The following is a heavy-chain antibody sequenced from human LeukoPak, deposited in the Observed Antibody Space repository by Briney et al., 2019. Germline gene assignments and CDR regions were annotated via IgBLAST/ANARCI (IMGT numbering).Heavy chain of an antibody. V-gene: IGHV1-2*02. CDR1: GYTFTDYY. J-gene: IGHJ4*02. CDR3: ARARWQLVPYFDS. CDR2: INPNSGGT. D-gene: IGHD6-6*01. Sequence: ASVKVSCKASGYTFTDYYMHWVRQAPGQGLEWLGWINPNSGGTNFAQKFQGRVAMTRDTSISTAYMELGSLRSDDTAVYYCARARWQLVPYFDSWGEGTLVTVSS.